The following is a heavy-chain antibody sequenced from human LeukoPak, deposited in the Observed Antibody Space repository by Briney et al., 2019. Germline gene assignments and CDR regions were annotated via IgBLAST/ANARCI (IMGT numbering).Heavy chain of an antibody. D-gene: IGHD3-3*01. Sequence: GASVKVSCKASGYTLTSYEINWERQATGQGLEWMGWMNPNSGNTDYAQKFQGKVTMTRDTSFNTDYLYLRSMRSEDTAVYYYARGVLRGDNLQIWGQGTMVTVSS. CDR3: ARGVLRGDNLQI. V-gene: IGHV1-8*01. CDR1: GYTLTSYE. CDR2: MNPNSGNT. J-gene: IGHJ4*03.